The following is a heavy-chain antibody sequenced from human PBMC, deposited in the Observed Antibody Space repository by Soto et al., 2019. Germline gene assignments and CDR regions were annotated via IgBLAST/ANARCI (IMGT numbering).Heavy chain of an antibody. CDR3: ARGRSGRYCSGGSCHEYFQH. D-gene: IGHD2-15*01. CDR2: INHSGST. J-gene: IGHJ1*01. CDR1: GGSFSGYY. Sequence: QVQLQQWGAGLLKPSETLSLTCAVYGGSFSGYYWSWIRQPPGKGLEWIGEINHSGSTNYNPSRKSRVTLSVDTSKNQFSLKLSSVTAADTAVYYCARGRSGRYCSGGSCHEYFQHWGQGTLVTVSS. V-gene: IGHV4-34*01.